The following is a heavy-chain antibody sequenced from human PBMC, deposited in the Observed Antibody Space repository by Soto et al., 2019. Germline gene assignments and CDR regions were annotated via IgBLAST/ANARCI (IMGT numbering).Heavy chain of an antibody. CDR3: ATRSGSNYSGMDV. CDR2: IYYSGRT. J-gene: IGHJ6*02. Sequence: SETLSLTCTVSGGSISSSSYYWGWIRQPPVKGLEWIGGIYYSGRTYYNPSLKRRVTIYVDTSKTQFSLKLSAVTAADTAVYYCATRSGSNYSGMDVWGQGXTVSVYS. V-gene: IGHV4-39*01. CDR1: GGSISSSSYY.